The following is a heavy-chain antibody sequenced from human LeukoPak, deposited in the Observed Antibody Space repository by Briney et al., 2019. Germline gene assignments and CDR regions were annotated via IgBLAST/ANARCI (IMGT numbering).Heavy chain of an antibody. V-gene: IGHV3-7*01. CDR2: IKQDGSEK. CDR1: GFTFSSYW. Sequence: GGSLRLSCAASGFTFSSYWMSWVRQAPGKGLGWVANIKQDGSEKYYVDSVKGRFTISRDNAKNSLYLQMNSLRAEDTAVYYCARGLARGGYYYYGMDVWGQGTTVTVSS. CDR3: ARGLARGGYYYYGMDV. J-gene: IGHJ6*02. D-gene: IGHD6-19*01.